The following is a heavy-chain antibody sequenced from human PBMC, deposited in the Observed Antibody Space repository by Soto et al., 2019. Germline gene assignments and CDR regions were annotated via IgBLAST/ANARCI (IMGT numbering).Heavy chain of an antibody. D-gene: IGHD3-3*01. Sequence: LRLSFAASGFTFSSYAMSWVRQAPGKGLEWVSAISGSGGSTYYADSVKGRFTISRDNSKNTLYLQMNSLRAEDTAVYYCAKDDGEKVFGGVIITGWFDYWGQGTLVTVSS. CDR3: AKDDGEKVFGGVIITGWFDY. J-gene: IGHJ4*02. V-gene: IGHV3-23*01. CDR2: ISGSGGST. CDR1: GFTFSSYA.